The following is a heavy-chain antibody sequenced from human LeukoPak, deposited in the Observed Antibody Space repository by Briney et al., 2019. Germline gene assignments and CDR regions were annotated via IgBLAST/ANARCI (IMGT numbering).Heavy chain of an antibody. CDR1: GFTLSSYA. CDR2: ISGSGGST. J-gene: IGHJ4*02. V-gene: IGHV3-23*01. Sequence: PGGSLRLSCAASGFTLSSYAMSWVRLAPGKGLEWVSAISGSGGSTYYADSVKGRFTISRDNSKNTLYLQMNSLRAEDTAVYYCAKVTGQGYDSSGYYFDYWGQGTLVTVSS. D-gene: IGHD3-22*01. CDR3: AKVTGQGYDSSGYYFDY.